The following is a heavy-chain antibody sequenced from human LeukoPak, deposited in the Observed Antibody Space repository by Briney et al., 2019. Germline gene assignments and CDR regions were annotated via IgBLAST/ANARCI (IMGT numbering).Heavy chain of an antibody. CDR3: ARSYRSGWYYFDY. D-gene: IGHD6-19*01. V-gene: IGHV3-30-3*01. J-gene: IGHJ4*02. CDR1: GFIFSSYT. Sequence: GGSLRLSRAASGFIFSSYTMHWVRQAPGKGLEWVAGLSYDGSNTNHADPVKGRFTISRDNSKNTVHLQMNSLRAEDTAVYYCARSYRSGWYYFDYWGQGTLVTVSS. CDR2: LSYDGSNT.